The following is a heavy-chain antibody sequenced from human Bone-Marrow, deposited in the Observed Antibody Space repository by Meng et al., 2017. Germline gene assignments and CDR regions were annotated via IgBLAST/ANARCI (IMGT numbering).Heavy chain of an antibody. Sequence: SETLSLTCTVSGGSISSYYWSWIRQPPGKGLEWIGYIYYSGSTNYNPSLKSRVTISVDTSKNQFSLKLSSVTAADTAVYYCARASRSVPNSGYDSDPPEDYYYYGMDVWGQGTTVT. CDR2: IYYSGST. D-gene: IGHD5-12*01. J-gene: IGHJ6*02. CDR3: ARASRSVPNSGYDSDPPEDYYYYGMDV. CDR1: GGSISSYY. V-gene: IGHV4-59*01.